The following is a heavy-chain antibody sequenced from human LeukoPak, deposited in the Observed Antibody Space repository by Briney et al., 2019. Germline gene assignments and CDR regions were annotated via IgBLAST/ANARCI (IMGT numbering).Heavy chain of an antibody. J-gene: IGHJ4*02. V-gene: IGHV3-7*01. CDR1: GFTFRDYW. CDR3: VRGPYALY. Sequence: GGSLRLSCEASGFTFRDYWLSWVRQAPGKGLEWGANIKQDGSEKNYVDSVKGRFTISRDNAKNSLYLQMNSLRAEDTAVYYCVRGPYALYWGQGTLVSVSS. D-gene: IGHD2-2*01. CDR2: IKQDGSEK.